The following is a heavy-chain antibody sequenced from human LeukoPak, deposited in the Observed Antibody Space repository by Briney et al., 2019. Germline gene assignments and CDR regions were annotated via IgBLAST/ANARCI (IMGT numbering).Heavy chain of an antibody. V-gene: IGHV3-23*01. CDR1: GFTFSSYA. J-gene: IGHJ4*02. CDR2: ISGSGGST. CDR3: ANSYCSSTSFYLYYFDY. Sequence: GGSLRLSCAASGFTFSSYAMSWVRQAPGKGLEWVSAISGSGGSTYYADSVKGRFTISRDNSKNTLYLQMNSLRAEDTAVYYCANSYCSSTSFYLYYFDYCGQGTLVTVSS. D-gene: IGHD2-2*01.